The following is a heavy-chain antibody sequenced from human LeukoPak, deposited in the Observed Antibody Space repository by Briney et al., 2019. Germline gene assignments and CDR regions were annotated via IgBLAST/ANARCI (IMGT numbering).Heavy chain of an antibody. CDR1: GFTFSSYN. CDR2: ISSSSSYI. Sequence: GGSLRLSCAASGFTFSSYNMNWVRQAAGKGLEWVSSISSSSSYIYYADSVKGRFTISRDNAKNSLYLQMNRLRAEDTAVYYCAKGKYTDIVVVRSDYYMDVWGKGTTVTVSS. V-gene: IGHV3-21*01. J-gene: IGHJ6*03. CDR3: AKGKYTDIVVVRSDYYMDV. D-gene: IGHD2-2*01.